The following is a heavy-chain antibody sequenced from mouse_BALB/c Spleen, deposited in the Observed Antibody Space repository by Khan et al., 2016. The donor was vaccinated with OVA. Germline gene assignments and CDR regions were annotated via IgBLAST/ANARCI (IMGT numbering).Heavy chain of an antibody. Sequence: EVQLQESGPGLVKPSQSLSLTCTVTGYSISSDYAWTWIRQFPGNKLEWMGYIDYSGTTSYNPSLKSRISITRDTSKNQFFLQLNSVTTEDTATFYCASSRFYYSYSFFAYWGQGTTLTVSS. CDR3: ASSRFYYSYSFFAY. D-gene: IGHD2-12*01. CDR2: IDYSGTT. J-gene: IGHJ2*01. V-gene: IGHV3-2*02. CDR1: GYSISSDYA.